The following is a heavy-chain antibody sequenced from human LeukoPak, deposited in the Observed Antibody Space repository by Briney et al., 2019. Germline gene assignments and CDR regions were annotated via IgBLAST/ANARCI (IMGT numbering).Heavy chain of an antibody. Sequence: ASVKVSCKASHYTFTTYGISWVRQAPGQGLEWMGIINPSGGSTSYAQKFQGRVTMTRDTSTSTVYMELSSLRSEDTAVYYCARVPHEYGDYTGPDFDYWGQGTLVTVSS. CDR1: HYTFTTYG. CDR2: INPSGGST. D-gene: IGHD4-17*01. V-gene: IGHV1-46*01. J-gene: IGHJ4*02. CDR3: ARVPHEYGDYTGPDFDY.